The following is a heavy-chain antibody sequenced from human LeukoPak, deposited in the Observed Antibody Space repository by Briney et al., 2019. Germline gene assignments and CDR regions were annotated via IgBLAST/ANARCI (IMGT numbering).Heavy chain of an antibody. Sequence: SETLSLTCAVYGGSFSGYYWSWIRQPPGKGLEWIGEINHSGSTNYNPSLKSRVTISVDTSKNQFSLKLSSVTAADTAVYYCARLLGGDFDYWGQGTLVTVSS. CDR1: GGSFSGYY. CDR3: ARLLGGDFDY. J-gene: IGHJ4*02. D-gene: IGHD2-15*01. CDR2: INHSGST. V-gene: IGHV4-34*01.